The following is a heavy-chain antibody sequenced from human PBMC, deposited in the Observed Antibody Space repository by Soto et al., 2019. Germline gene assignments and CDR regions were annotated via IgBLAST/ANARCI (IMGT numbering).Heavy chain of an antibody. CDR1: GFTFSSYG. CDR2: ISYDGSNK. CDR3: AKELILASGYGPYYYYYGMDV. Sequence: GGSLRLSCAASGFTFSSYGMHWVRQAPGKGLEWVAVISYDGSNKYYADSVKGRFTISRDNSKNTLYLQMNSLRAEDTAVYYCAKELILASGYGPYYYYYGMDVWGQGTTVTVSS. J-gene: IGHJ6*02. V-gene: IGHV3-30*18. D-gene: IGHD5-12*01.